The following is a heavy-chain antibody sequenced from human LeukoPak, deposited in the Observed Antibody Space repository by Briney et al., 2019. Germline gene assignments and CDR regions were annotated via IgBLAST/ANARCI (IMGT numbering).Heavy chain of an antibody. Sequence: SETLSLTCTVSGGSISSSSYYWGWIRQPPGKGLEWIGSIYYSGSTYYNPSLKSRVTISVDTSKNQFSLKLSSVTAADTAVYYCARGRYCSGGSCYYNWFDPWGQGTLVTVSS. CDR2: IYYSGST. V-gene: IGHV4-39*07. CDR3: ARGRYCSGGSCYYNWFDP. J-gene: IGHJ5*02. CDR1: GGSISSSSYY. D-gene: IGHD2-15*01.